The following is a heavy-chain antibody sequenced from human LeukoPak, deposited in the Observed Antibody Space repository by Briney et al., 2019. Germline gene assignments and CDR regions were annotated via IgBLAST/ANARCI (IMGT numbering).Heavy chain of an antibody. CDR3: ARDSYGYDY. D-gene: IGHD5-18*01. J-gene: IGHJ4*02. Sequence: ASVTVSCTASGYTFTVYYMHWVRPAPGQGLEWMGWINPNSGDTNYAQKFQGWVTMTRDTSISTAYMELSRLRSDDTAVYYCARDSYGYDYWGQGTLVTVSS. CDR2: INPNSGDT. V-gene: IGHV1-2*04. CDR1: GYTFTVYY.